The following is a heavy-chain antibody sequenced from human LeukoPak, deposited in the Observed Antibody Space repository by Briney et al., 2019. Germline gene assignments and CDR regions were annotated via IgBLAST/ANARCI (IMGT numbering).Heavy chain of an antibody. J-gene: IGHJ4*02. CDR3: LWWDY. V-gene: IGHV3-15*01. CDR2: IKSNSDGGTT. D-gene: IGHD2-21*01. Sequence: GGSLRLSCVASGFTFSTAWMSWLRQAPGKGLEWVGRIKSNSDGGTTDHAASVKGRFTISRDDSKNTVYLQMNSLKTEDTAVYYCLWWDYWGQGTLVTVSS. CDR1: GFTFSTAW.